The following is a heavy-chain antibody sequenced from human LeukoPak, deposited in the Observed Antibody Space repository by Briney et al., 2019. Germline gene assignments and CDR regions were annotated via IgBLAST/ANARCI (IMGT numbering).Heavy chain of an antibody. CDR2: MYYSGST. Sequence: SETLSLTCTVSGASISNTDYYWVWIRQPPGKGLQWIGSMYYSGSTYYNPSLKSRVTMSVDTSNNQFSLRLSSVTAADTAVYYCARAPSPRGWLQFLYYFDYWGQGTLVTVSS. CDR3: ARAPSPRGWLQFLYYFDY. V-gene: IGHV4-39*01. D-gene: IGHD5-24*01. J-gene: IGHJ4*02. CDR1: GASISNTDYY.